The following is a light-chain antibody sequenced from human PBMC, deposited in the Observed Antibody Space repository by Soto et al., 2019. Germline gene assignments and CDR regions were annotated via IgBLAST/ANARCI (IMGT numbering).Light chain of an antibody. Sequence: EIVLTQSPGTLSLSPGERATLSCRASQSVSSNYLAWYQRKPGQAPRLLIYGASNRVTGIPNRFSGSGSGTDFTLTITRLEPEDFVVYYCQQYGSSPPTFGQGTKVEI. CDR3: QQYGSSPPT. J-gene: IGKJ1*01. V-gene: IGKV3-20*01. CDR1: QSVSSNY. CDR2: GAS.